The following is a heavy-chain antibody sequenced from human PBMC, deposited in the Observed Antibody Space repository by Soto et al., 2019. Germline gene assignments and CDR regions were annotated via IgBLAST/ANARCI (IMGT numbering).Heavy chain of an antibody. V-gene: IGHV4-59*01. D-gene: IGHD6-25*01. J-gene: IGHJ4*02. Sequence: SETLSLTCTVSGGSISGYYWSWIRQPPGQGLEWIGYIYYSGGANYNPSLKSRVTISVDTSKNQFSLKLSSVTAADTAVYHCARGHQRLARCFDYWGQGTLVTVSS. CDR3: ARGHQRLARCFDY. CDR2: IYYSGGA. CDR1: GGSISGYY.